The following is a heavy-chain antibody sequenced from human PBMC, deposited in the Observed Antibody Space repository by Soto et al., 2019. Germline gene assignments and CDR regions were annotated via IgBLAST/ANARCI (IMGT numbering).Heavy chain of an antibody. CDR1: GGSISSGGYY. V-gene: IGHV4-31*03. J-gene: IGHJ5*02. D-gene: IGHD4-17*01. Sequence: PSETLSLTCPVSGGSISSGGYYWSWIRQHPGKGLEWIGYIYYSGSTYYNPSLKSRVTISVDTSKNQFSLKLSSVTAADTAVYYCARDVSFGDYPNWFDPWGQGTLVTVSS. CDR2: IYYSGST. CDR3: ARDVSFGDYPNWFDP.